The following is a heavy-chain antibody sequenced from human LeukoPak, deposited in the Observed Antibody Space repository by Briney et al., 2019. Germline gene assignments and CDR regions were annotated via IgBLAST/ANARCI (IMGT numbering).Heavy chain of an antibody. V-gene: IGHV3-23*01. D-gene: IGHD1-1*01. Sequence: GGSLRLSCAVSGFAFGSEAMSWVRQSPARGLEWVASISPGGGTTYYADYVKGRFTISRDNSNNTPYVHMNSLRAEDTAVYYCAKVRSGSANWALRIFDNWGQGTLVTVSS. CDR1: GFAFGSEA. J-gene: IGHJ4*02. CDR2: ISPGGGTT. CDR3: AKVRSGSANWALRIFDN.